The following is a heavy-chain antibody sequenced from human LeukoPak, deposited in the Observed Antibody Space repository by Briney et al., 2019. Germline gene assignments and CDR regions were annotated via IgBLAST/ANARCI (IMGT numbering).Heavy chain of an antibody. CDR2: INHSGST. CDR3: ARVGYDSSGYWINDY. Sequence: PSETLSLTCAVYGGSFSGYYWSWIRQPPGKGLEWIGEINHSGSTNYNPSLKSRVTISVDTSKNQFSLKLSSVTAADTAVYYCARVGYDSSGYWINDYWGQGTLVTVSS. V-gene: IGHV4-34*01. J-gene: IGHJ4*02. CDR1: GGSFSGYY. D-gene: IGHD3-22*01.